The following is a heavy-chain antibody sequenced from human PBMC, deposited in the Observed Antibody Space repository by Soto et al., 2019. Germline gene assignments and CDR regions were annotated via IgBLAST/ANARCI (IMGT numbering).Heavy chain of an antibody. CDR1: GDTFNFYT. CDR2: FNPILSFS. J-gene: IGHJ4*02. D-gene: IGHD3-10*01. Sequence: QVQLVQSGAEVKKPGSSVKVSCKASGDTFNFYTINWVRQAPGLGLEWMGRFNPILSFSNSALKFQGRVTLTADKSTRTAYMVLSSLRSEDTAIYYCATSFGSGSRAFDYWAQGALVTVSS. V-gene: IGHV1-69*02. CDR3: ATSFGSGSRAFDY.